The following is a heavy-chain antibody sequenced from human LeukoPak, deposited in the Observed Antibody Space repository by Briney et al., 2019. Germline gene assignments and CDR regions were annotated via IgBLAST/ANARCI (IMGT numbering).Heavy chain of an antibody. D-gene: IGHD5-12*01. J-gene: IGHJ6*03. CDR1: GGTFSSYA. V-gene: IGHV1-69*01. Sequence: SVKVSCKASGGTFSSYAISWVRQAPGQGLEWMGGIIPIFGTANYAQKFQGRVTITADESTSTAYMELSSLRSEDTAVYYCARYRVGYEEGQYYMDVWGRGTTVTVSS. CDR3: ARYRVGYEEGQYYMDV. CDR2: IIPIFGTA.